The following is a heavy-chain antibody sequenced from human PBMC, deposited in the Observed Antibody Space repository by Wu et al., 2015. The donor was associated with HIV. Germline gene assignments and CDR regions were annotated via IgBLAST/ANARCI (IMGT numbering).Heavy chain of an antibody. D-gene: IGHD6-19*01. V-gene: IGHV1-8*01. CDR1: GYTFTSYD. J-gene: IGHJ6*02. CDR2: MNPNSGNT. CDR3: ARESIAVAGIYYYGMDV. Sequence: QVQLVQSGAEVKKPGASVKVSCKASGYTFTSYDINWVRQATGQGLEWMGWMNPNSGNTGYAQKFQGRVTMTRNTSISTAYMELSSLRSEDTAVYYCARESIAVAGIYYYGMDVVGPRDHGHRLL.